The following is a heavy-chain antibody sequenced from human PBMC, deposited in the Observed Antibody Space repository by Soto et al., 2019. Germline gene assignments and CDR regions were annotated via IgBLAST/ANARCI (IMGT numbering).Heavy chain of an antibody. D-gene: IGHD1-26*01. CDR3: ARGDRGAFDL. CDR1: GFTFSYYW. Sequence: EVQLVESGGGLVRPGGSLRLSCAASGFTFSYYWMHWVRQAPGKGLVWVSRIHSDGSSTTYADFVKGRFIISRDNARNTVDWQMERVRVEDTAVYYCARGDRGAFDLWGHVTVVTVSS. V-gene: IGHV3-74*01. J-gene: IGHJ3*01. CDR2: IHSDGSST.